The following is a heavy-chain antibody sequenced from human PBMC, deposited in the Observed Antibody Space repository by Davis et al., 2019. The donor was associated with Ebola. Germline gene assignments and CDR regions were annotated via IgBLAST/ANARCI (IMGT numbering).Heavy chain of an antibody. CDR2: IIPIFGTA. Sequence: SVKVSCKASGYTFTNYYMHWVRQAPGQGLEWMGWIIPIFGTANYAQKFQGRVTITADESTSTAYMELSSLRSEDTAVYYCARSLEYSSSSFYYGMDVWGQGTTVTVSS. V-gene: IGHV1-69*13. CDR1: GYTFTNYY. J-gene: IGHJ6*02. CDR3: ARSLEYSSSSFYYGMDV. D-gene: IGHD6-6*01.